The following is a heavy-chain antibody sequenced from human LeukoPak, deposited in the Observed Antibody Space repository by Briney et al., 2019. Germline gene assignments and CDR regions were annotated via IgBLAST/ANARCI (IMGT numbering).Heavy chain of an antibody. CDR1: GFTFSSYS. V-gene: IGHV3-21*04. J-gene: IGHJ6*03. D-gene: IGHD4-17*01. CDR2: ISSSSSYI. CDR3: AKGVTTYYYYYYMDV. Sequence: GGSLRLSCAASGFTFSSYSMNWVRQAPGKGLEWVSCISSSSSYIYYADSVKGRFTISRDNSKNTLYLQMNSLRAEDTAVYYCAKGVTTYYYYYYMDVWGKGTTVTISS.